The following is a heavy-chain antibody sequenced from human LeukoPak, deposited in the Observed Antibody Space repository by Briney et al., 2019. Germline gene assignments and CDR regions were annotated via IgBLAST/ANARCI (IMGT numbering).Heavy chain of an antibody. CDR2: IWDDGSYK. D-gene: IGHD1-26*01. CDR3: AKPTSGSGSFLIDY. J-gene: IGHJ4*02. Sequence: PGGSLRLSCAASGFSFSNYGMHWVRQAPGKGLEWVAVIWDDGSYKYYADSVKGRFTISRDNSKNTLYLQITSLRAEDTAAYYCAKPTSGSGSFLIDYWGQGTLVTVSS. CDR1: GFSFSNYG. V-gene: IGHV3-33*06.